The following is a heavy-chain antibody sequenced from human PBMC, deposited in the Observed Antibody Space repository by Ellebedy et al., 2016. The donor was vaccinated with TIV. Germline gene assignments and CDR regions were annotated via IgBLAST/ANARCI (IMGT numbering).Heavy chain of an antibody. Sequence: GGSLRLSCAASGFTFSHYWMNWVRQAPGKGLEWVAVIWYDGTTKFYAESVKCRFTISRDNSKNTLYLQMNSLRVEDTAIYYCARDRITGVGMWYFDLWGRGTLVTVSS. V-gene: IGHV3-33*08. CDR1: GFTFSHYW. CDR3: ARDRITGVGMWYFDL. J-gene: IGHJ2*01. D-gene: IGHD1-14*01. CDR2: IWYDGTTK.